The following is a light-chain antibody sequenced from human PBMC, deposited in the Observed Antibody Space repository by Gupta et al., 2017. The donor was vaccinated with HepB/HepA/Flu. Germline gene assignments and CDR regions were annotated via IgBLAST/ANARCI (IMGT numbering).Light chain of an antibody. J-gene: IGKJ5*01. CDR3: QQRGKCHLLT. CDR1: QSVGSY. Sequence: EIMLTQSPATLSLSPGERSTLSCWASQSVGSYLAWYQQKPSQAPRLLIYDATTRSTGIPARFGGCGSGKDLTLTRSSREQEEFAGYYFQQRGKCHLLTFGQGTLLEIK. V-gene: IGKV3-11*01. CDR2: DAT.